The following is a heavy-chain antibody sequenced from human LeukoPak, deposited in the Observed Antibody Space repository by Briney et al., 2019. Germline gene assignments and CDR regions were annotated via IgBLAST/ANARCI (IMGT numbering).Heavy chain of an antibody. J-gene: IGHJ3*02. V-gene: IGHV3-11*05. D-gene: IGHD5-24*01. Sequence: GGSLRLSCAASGFTFSDYYMSWIRRAPGKGLEWVSYISSSSSYTNYADSVKGRFTISRDNAKNSLYLQMNSLRAEDTAVYYCAKEKEMATIIGDAFDIWGQGTMVTVSS. CDR3: AKEKEMATIIGDAFDI. CDR1: GFTFSDYY. CDR2: ISSSSSYT.